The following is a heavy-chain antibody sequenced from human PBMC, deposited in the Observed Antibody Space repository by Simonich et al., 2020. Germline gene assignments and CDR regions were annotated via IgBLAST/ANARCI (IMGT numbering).Heavy chain of an antibody. J-gene: IGHJ6*03. Sequence: QVQLVQSGAEVKKPGASVKVSCKASGYTFTGYYMHWVRQAPGQGLGWMGWNNPNSGGTNNAQKFQGRVTMTRDTSISTAYMELSRLRSDDTAVYYCARVVRGSGSYYNYYYYYMDVWGKGTTVTVSS. V-gene: IGHV1-2*02. D-gene: IGHD3-10*01. CDR1: GYTFTGYY. CDR2: NNPNSGGT. CDR3: ARVVRGSGSYYNYYYYYMDV.